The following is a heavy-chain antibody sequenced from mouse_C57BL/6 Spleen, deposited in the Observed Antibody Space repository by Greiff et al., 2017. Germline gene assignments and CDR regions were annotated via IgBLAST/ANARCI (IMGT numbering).Heavy chain of an antibody. J-gene: IGHJ1*03. CDR1: GFTFSDFY. CDR2: SRNKANDYTT. D-gene: IGHD2-4*01. Sequence: EVMLVESGGGLVQSGRSLRLSCATSGFTFSDFYMEWVRQAPGKGLEWIAASRNKANDYTTEYSASVKGRFIVSRDTSQSILYLQMNALRAEDTAIYYCAREDYDGYFDVWGTGTTVTVSS. V-gene: IGHV7-1*01. CDR3: AREDYDGYFDV.